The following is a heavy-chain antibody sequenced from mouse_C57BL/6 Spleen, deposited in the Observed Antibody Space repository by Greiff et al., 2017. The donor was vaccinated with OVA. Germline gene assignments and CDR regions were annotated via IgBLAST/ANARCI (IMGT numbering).Heavy chain of an antibody. CDR3: ARGEGYPWFAY. CDR1: GYSITSGYY. Sequence: VQLQESGPGLVKPSQSLSLTCSVTGYSITSGYYWNWIRQFPGNKLEWMGYISYDGSNNYNPSLKNRISITRDTSKNQFFLKLNSVTTEDTATYYCARGEGYPWFAYWGQGTLVTVSA. V-gene: IGHV3-6*01. D-gene: IGHD3-2*02. J-gene: IGHJ3*01. CDR2: ISYDGSN.